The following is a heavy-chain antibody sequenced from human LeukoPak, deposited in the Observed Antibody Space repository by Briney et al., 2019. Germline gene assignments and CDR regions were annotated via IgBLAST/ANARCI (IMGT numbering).Heavy chain of an antibody. CDR2: INPNSGGT. V-gene: IGHV1-2*06. D-gene: IGHD2-15*01. J-gene: IGHJ4*02. CDR3: ARDRNPSLRYCSGGSCYAIDY. CDR1: GYTLTDYY. Sequence: ASVKVSCKASGYTLTDYYMHWVRQAPGQGLEWMGQINPNSGGTNYAQKFQGRVTMTRDTSISTAYMELSRLRSDDTAVYYCARDRNPSLRYCSGGSCYAIDYWGQGTLVTVSS.